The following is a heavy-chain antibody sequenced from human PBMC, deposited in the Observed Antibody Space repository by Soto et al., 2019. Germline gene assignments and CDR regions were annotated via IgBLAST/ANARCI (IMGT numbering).Heavy chain of an antibody. CDR2: TSESGIT. D-gene: IGHD1-1*01. J-gene: IGHJ4*02. Sequence: QVQLQQWGAGLLKPSETLSLTCAVYGGSFSGYYWTWIRQPPGKGLEWNGETSESGITNYNPSLKTRLVMSLDTSENQFSLKLSSVTAADTAVYYCARLTGTQDYWGQGTLVTVSS. CDR3: ARLTGTQDY. V-gene: IGHV4-34*01. CDR1: GGSFSGYY.